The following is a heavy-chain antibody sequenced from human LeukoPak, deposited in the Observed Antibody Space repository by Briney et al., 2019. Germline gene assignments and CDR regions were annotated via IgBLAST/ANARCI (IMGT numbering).Heavy chain of an antibody. D-gene: IGHD3-22*01. Sequence: PGGSLRLSCAASGFTFSSYSMNWVRQAPGKGLEWVSSISSRSSYIYYADSVKGRFTISRDNAKNSLYLQMNSLRAEDTAVYYCARDNGYYDSSGYYADAFDIWGQGTMVTVSS. J-gene: IGHJ3*02. CDR3: ARDNGYYDSSGYYADAFDI. V-gene: IGHV3-21*01. CDR1: GFTFSSYS. CDR2: ISSRSSYI.